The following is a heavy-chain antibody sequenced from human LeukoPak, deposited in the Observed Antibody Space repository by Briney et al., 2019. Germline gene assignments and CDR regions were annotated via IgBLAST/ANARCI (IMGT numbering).Heavy chain of an antibody. Sequence: ASVKVSCKASGYTFTSYDINWVRQATGQGLEWMGCMNPNSGNTGYAQKFQGRVTMTRNTSISTAYMELSSLRSEDTAVYYCARGREVIAAAASTDDYWGQRTLVTVSS. D-gene: IGHD6-13*01. CDR3: ARGREVIAAAASTDDY. J-gene: IGHJ4*02. CDR1: GYTFTSYD. CDR2: MNPNSGNT. V-gene: IGHV1-8*01.